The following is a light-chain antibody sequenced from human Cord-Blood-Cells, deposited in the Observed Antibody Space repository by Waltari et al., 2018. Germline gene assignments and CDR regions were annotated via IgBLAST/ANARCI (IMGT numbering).Light chain of an antibody. Sequence: QSALTQPASVSGSPGQSITISCTGTISDVGGYNYVSWYQQHPGKATRLMIYDVSKRPSGVSNRFSGSKSGNTASLTISGLQAEDEADYYCSSYTSSSTWVFGGGTKLTVL. CDR2: DVS. J-gene: IGLJ3*02. CDR1: ISDVGGYNY. CDR3: SSYTSSSTWV. V-gene: IGLV2-14*01.